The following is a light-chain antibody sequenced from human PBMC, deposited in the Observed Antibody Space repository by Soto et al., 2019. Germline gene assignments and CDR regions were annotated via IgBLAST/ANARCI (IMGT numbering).Light chain of an antibody. V-gene: IGKV3-11*01. CDR2: DAS. Sequence: EIVLTQSPATLSVSPGERATLSCRASQSVSSFLAWYQQKPGQAPRLLIYDASNRATGIPARFSGSGSGTDFTLTISRLEPEDFAVYYCQQRSDWPPLWTFGQGTKVDI. J-gene: IGKJ1*01. CDR1: QSVSSF. CDR3: QQRSDWPPLWT.